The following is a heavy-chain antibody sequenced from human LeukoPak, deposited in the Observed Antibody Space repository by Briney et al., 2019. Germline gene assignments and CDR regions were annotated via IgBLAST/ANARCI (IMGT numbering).Heavy chain of an antibody. CDR1: GGSFSGYY. J-gene: IGHJ4*02. CDR3: ARLERGAHDY. V-gene: IGHV4-34*01. CDR2: INHSGST. D-gene: IGHD1-1*01. Sequence: SSETLSLTCAVYGGSFSGYYWSWIRQPPGKGLEWIEEINHSGSTNYNPSLKSRVTISVDTSKNQFSLKLSSVTAADTAVYYCARLERGAHDYWGQGTLVTVSS.